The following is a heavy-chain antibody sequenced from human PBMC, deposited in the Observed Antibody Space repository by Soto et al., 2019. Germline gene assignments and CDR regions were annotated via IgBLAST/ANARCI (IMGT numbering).Heavy chain of an antibody. CDR3: ARDRSYTTDY. J-gene: IGHJ4*02. Sequence: GGSLRLSCAACGFTFSNSWMHWVRQAPGKGLVWVSYINSDGSTTTYADSVKGRFTISRDNAKNTVYLQITSLTAEDAAVYYCARDRSYTTDYWGQGTLVTVSS. D-gene: IGHD1-26*01. CDR1: GFTFSNSW. V-gene: IGHV3-74*01. CDR2: INSDGSTT.